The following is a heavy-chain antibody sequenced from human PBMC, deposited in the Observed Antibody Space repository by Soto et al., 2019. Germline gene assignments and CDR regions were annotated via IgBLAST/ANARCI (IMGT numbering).Heavy chain of an antibody. CDR3: ARVTYYYDSSGYHSFDY. Sequence: EVQLVESGGGLVKPGGSLRLSCAASGFTFSSYSMNWVRQAPGKGLEWVSSISSSSSYIYYADSVKGRFTISRDNAKNSLYLQMNSLRAEDTAVYYCARVTYYYDSSGYHSFDYWGQGTLVTVSS. D-gene: IGHD3-22*01. J-gene: IGHJ4*02. V-gene: IGHV3-21*01. CDR2: ISSSSSYI. CDR1: GFTFSSYS.